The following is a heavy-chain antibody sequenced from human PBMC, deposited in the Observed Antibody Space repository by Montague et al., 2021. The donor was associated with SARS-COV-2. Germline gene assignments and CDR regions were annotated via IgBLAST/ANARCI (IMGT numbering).Heavy chain of an antibody. CDR1: GGSISSYY. CDR3: ARGFDY. CDR2: IYYSRST. J-gene: IGHJ4*02. Sequence: SETLSLTCTVSGGSISSYYWSWIRQPPGKGLDWIWYIYYSRSTNYNPSLKSRVTISVDTSKNQFSLKLSYVTAADTAVYYCARGFDYWGQGTLVTVSS. V-gene: IGHV4-59*01.